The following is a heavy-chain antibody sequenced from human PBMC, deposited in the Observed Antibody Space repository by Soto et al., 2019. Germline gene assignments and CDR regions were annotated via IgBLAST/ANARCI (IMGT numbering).Heavy chain of an antibody. V-gene: IGHV3-23*01. CDR1: GFSFSNYA. D-gene: IGHD2-8*02. J-gene: IGHJ4*02. Sequence: EVQLLESGGGLIQPGGSLRLSCATFGFSFSNYAMSWVRQAPGKGLEWVSGFGVDYVTYYAASVRGRFTISRDNSKTTLYLQMNSLRAEDTALYYCAKAKGSFDHTGPDQWGQGTLVTVSS. CDR3: AKAKGSFDHTGPDQ. CDR2: FGVDYVT.